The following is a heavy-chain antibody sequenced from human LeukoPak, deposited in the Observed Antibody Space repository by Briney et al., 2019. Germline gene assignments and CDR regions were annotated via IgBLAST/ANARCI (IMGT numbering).Heavy chain of an antibody. Sequence: ASVKVSCKASGGTFSSYAISWVRQAAGQGLEWMGVIIPIFGTANYAQKFQGRVTITADESTSTAYMELSSLRSEDTAVYYCASRDIEELPYRAVEYWGQGTLVTVSS. J-gene: IGHJ4*02. CDR2: IIPIFGTA. V-gene: IGHV1-69*13. CDR3: ASRDIEELPYRAVEY. D-gene: IGHD2-15*01. CDR1: GGTFSSYA.